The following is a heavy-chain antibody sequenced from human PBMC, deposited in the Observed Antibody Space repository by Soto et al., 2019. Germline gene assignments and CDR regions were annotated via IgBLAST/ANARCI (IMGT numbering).Heavy chain of an antibody. CDR2: IYSGGGT. V-gene: IGHV3-66*01. CDR1: GFTVNNNY. Sequence: EVQLVESGGGLVQPGGSLRLSCAASGFTVNNNYMSWVRQAPGKGLEWVSFIYSGGGTYYADSVKRRFTISRDSSKHTLYLQLNSLRAEDAGVYYCNRGGDYMDVWGKGTAVTVSS. D-gene: IGHD1-26*01. CDR3: NRGGDYMDV. J-gene: IGHJ6*03.